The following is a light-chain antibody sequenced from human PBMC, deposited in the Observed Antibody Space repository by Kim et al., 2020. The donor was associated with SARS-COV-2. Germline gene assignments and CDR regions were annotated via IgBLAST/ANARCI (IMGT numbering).Light chain of an antibody. V-gene: IGLV3-9*01. Sequence: SYELTQPLSVSVALGQMARITCGGNNIGSKNVHWYQQKPGQAPVLVIYRDSNRPSGIPERFSGSNSGNTATLTISRAQAGDAADYYCQVWDSSTAWVFGGGKQLTVL. CDR1: NIGSKN. J-gene: IGLJ3*02. CDR3: QVWDSSTAWV. CDR2: RDS.